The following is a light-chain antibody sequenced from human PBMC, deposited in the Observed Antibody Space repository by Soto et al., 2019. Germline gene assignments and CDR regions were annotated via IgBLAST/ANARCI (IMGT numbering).Light chain of an antibody. CDR2: ENN. V-gene: IGLV1-51*02. Sequence: QSVLTHPPSVSAAPGQKVTISCSGSSSNIGNNYVSWYQQLPGTAPKLLIYENNKRPSGIPDRFSGSKSGTSATLGITGLQTGDDADYYCGTWDSSLSSVVFGGGTKLTVL. CDR1: SSNIGNNY. CDR3: GTWDSSLSSVV. J-gene: IGLJ2*01.